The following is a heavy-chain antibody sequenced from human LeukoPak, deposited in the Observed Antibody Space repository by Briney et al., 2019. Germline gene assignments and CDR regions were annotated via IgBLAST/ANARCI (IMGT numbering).Heavy chain of an antibody. V-gene: IGHV4-30-2*01. CDR2: IYHSGST. Sequence: SETLSLTCAVSGGSISSGGYSWSWIRQPPGKGLEWIGHIYHSGSTNYNPSLKSRVTISVDTSKNQFSLKLSSVTAADTAVYYCARFRGNYCSSTSCYLVIDAFDIWGQGTMVTVSS. CDR1: GGSISSGGYS. J-gene: IGHJ3*02. CDR3: ARFRGNYCSSTSCYLVIDAFDI. D-gene: IGHD2-2*01.